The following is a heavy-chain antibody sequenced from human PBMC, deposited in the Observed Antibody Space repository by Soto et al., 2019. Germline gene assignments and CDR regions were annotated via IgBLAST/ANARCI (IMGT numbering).Heavy chain of an antibody. CDR2: ISSSSSYI. V-gene: IGHV3-21*01. J-gene: IGHJ6*02. D-gene: IGHD6-13*01. Sequence: PVGSLRLSCAASGFTFSSYSMNWVRQAPGKGLEWVSSISSSSSYIYYADSVKGRFTISRDNAKNPLYLQMNSLRAEDTAVYYCARDFFKAAPNGMDVWGQGTTVTVSS. CDR1: GFTFSSYS. CDR3: ARDFFKAAPNGMDV.